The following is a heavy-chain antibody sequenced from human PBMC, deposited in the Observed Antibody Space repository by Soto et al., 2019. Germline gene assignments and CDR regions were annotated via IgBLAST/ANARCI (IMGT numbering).Heavy chain of an antibody. CDR1: GYSFTSYW. CDR2: IDPSDSYT. V-gene: IGHV5-10-1*01. Sequence: GESLKISFKGSGYSFTSYWISWVRQMPGKGLEWMGRIDPSDSYTNYSPSFQGHVTISADKSISTAYLQWSSLKASDTAMYYCARPSLSPGGSSRWIDYWGQGTLVTVCS. CDR3: ARPSLSPGGSSRWIDY. D-gene: IGHD6-13*01. J-gene: IGHJ4*02.